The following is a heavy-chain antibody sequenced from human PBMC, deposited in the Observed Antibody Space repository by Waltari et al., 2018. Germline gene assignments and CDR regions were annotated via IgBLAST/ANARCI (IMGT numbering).Heavy chain of an antibody. Sequence: EVQLVESGGGLVKPGGSLRLSCDASGFLFVDAWMTCLRQAPGKGLDWVGRIKRKTNGGTADYAAPVKGRYTISRDDSKNMVYLQMNSLKTEDTAVYYCVGSRNHDWFDPCGQGTLVTISS. CDR1: GFLFVDAW. V-gene: IGHV3-15*01. J-gene: IGHJ5*02. CDR3: VGSRNHDWFDP. CDR2: IKRKTNGGTA. D-gene: IGHD3-10*01.